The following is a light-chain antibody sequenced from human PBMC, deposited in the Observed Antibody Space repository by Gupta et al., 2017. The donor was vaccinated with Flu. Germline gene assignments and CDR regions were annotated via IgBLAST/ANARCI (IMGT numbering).Light chain of an antibody. V-gene: IGLV10-54*04. CDR1: SNNVGNQG. J-gene: IGLJ3*02. CDR3: AAGESSSNEEV. Sequence: TDTITCTGNSNNVGNQGAAWRQQNQGQTPKILYDRNNNRPSEIAERFSASRSGNTASLTITGLQTEEEADYYCAAGESSSNEEVFGGGTKVTVL. CDR2: RNN.